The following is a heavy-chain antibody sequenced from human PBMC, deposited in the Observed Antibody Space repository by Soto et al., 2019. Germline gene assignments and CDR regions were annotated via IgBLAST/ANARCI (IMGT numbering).Heavy chain of an antibody. V-gene: IGHV3-48*01. CDR2: ISSSSSTI. D-gene: IGHD2-2*01. Sequence: EVQLVESGGGLVQPGGSLILSCAASGFTFSSYSMNWVRQAPGKGLEWVSYISSSSSTIYYADSVKGRFTISRDNAKNSLYLQMNSLRAEDTAVYYCARDCSITSCRNDAFDICGQGTMVTVSS. CDR3: ARDCSITSCRNDAFDI. CDR1: GFTFSSYS. J-gene: IGHJ3*02.